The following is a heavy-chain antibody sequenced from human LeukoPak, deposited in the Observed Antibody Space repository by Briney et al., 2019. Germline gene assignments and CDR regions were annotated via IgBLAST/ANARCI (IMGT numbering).Heavy chain of an antibody. CDR3: ARYVDTAMVTGWFDP. D-gene: IGHD5-18*01. V-gene: IGHV4-59*01. CDR1: GGSISSYY. J-gene: IGHJ5*02. CDR2: IYYSGST. Sequence: SETLSLTCTVSGGSISSYYWSWIRQPPGKGLEWIGYIYYSGSTNYNPSLKSRVTISVDTSKNPFSLKLSSVTAADTAVYYCARYVDTAMVTGWFDPWGQGTLVTVSS.